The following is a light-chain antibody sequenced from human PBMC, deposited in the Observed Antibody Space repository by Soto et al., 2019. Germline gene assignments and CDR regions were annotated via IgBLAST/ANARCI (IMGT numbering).Light chain of an antibody. J-gene: IGLJ1*01. Sequence: QSALTQPASVSGSPGQSITISCTGTSGDIGSYNHVSWYQQHPGKAPKLIIYEVTDRPSGVSNRFSGSKSGNTASLTISGLQAEDEAEYYCSSYTNINTGACVFGTGTKLTVL. CDR3: SSYTNINTGACV. CDR1: SGDIGSYNH. V-gene: IGLV2-14*01. CDR2: EVT.